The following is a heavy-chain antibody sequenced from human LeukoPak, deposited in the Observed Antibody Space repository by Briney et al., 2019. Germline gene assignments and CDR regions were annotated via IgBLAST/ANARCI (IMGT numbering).Heavy chain of an antibody. CDR2: ISAGGLST. V-gene: IGHV3-23*01. J-gene: IGHJ3*02. Sequence: WGSLRLSCAAFEFAFSSYTIHWVRQAPGRGLEWVSGISAGGLSTFYADSVKGRFTISRDNSKSTLFLQMNDLRVEDTAKFYCAKSLFTSATGTGRAFHIWGQGTMVSVSS. CDR3: AKSLFTSATGTGRAFHI. D-gene: IGHD1-1*01. CDR1: EFAFSSYT.